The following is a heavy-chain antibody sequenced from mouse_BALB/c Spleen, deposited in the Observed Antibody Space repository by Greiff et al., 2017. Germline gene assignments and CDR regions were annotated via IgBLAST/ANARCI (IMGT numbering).Heavy chain of an antibody. CDR2: ISDGGSYT. J-gene: IGHJ3*01. D-gene: IGHD3-3*01. CDR1: GFTFSDYY. V-gene: IGHV5-4*02. Sequence: EVKLEESGGGLVKPGGSLKLSCAASGFTFSDYYMYWVRQTPEKRLEWVATISDGGSYTYYPDSVKGRFTISRDNAKNNLYLQMSSLKSEDTAMYYCARDAPGTGFAYWGQGTLVTVSA. CDR3: ARDAPGTGFAY.